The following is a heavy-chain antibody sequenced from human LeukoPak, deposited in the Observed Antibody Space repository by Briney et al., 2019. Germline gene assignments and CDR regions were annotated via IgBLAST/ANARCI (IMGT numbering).Heavy chain of an antibody. J-gene: IGHJ4*02. D-gene: IGHD3-22*01. CDR1: GFTFSSYW. V-gene: IGHV3-7*01. CDR2: IKQDGSEK. CDR3: ARVVPDYYDSSSAGFDY. Sequence: PGGSLRLSCAASGFTFSSYWMSWVRQAPGKGLEWVANIKQDGSEKYYVDSVKGRFTISRDNAKNSLYLQMNSLRAEDTAVYYCARVVPDYYDSSSAGFDYWGQGTLVTVSS.